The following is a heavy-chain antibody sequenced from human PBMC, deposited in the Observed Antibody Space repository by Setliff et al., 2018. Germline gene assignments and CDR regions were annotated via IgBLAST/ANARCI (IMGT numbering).Heavy chain of an antibody. Sequence: SETLSLTCTVYGGSFTGYYWSWFRQVPGKGLEWIAEIGHSDMPHYNPSLKSRVTISADTSKNQFSLKLSSVTAADTAVYYCAREVYGDYPTYYFDYWGQGTLVTVSS. V-gene: IGHV4-34*01. CDR1: GGSFTGYY. CDR2: IGHSDMP. CDR3: AREVYGDYPTYYFDY. D-gene: IGHD4-17*01. J-gene: IGHJ4*02.